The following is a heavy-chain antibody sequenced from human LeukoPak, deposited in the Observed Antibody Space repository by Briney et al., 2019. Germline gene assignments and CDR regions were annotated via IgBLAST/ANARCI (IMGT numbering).Heavy chain of an antibody. CDR2: IYYSGST. CDR1: GGSISSSSYY. CDR3: AAFTGGPTVVTL. Sequence: QSSETLSLTCAVSGGSISSSSYYWGWIRQPPGKGLEWIGSIYYSGSTYYNPSLKSRVTISVDTSKNHFSLKLSSVTAADTAVYYCAAFTGGPTVVTLWGQGTLVTVSS. V-gene: IGHV4-39*02. D-gene: IGHD4-23*01. J-gene: IGHJ4*02.